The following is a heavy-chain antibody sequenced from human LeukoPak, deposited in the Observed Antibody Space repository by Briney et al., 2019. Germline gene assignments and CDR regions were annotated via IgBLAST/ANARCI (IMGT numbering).Heavy chain of an antibody. CDR3: ARSMVRIFDY. V-gene: IGHV4-34*01. CDR2: INHSGST. D-gene: IGHD3-10*01. Sequence: SETLSLTCAVYGGSSSGYYWSWIRQPPGKGLEWIGEINHSGSTNYNPSLKSRVTISVDTSKNQFSLKLSSVTAADTAVYYCARSMVRIFDYWGQGTLVTVSS. J-gene: IGHJ4*02. CDR1: GGSSSGYY.